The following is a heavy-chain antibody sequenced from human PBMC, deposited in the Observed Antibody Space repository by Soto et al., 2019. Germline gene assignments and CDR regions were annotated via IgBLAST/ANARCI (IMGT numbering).Heavy chain of an antibody. CDR2: VYWDDDR. CDR3: AHHGPAAFFDS. CDR1: GFSLSSSGLG. Sequence: QISVKEAGPTLVKPTETLTLTCTVSGFSLSSSGLGVGWIRQTPEKALEWLALVYWDDDRRYSPALRNRLSITRDASRNQGVLTLTDVSPGDKGTYFCAHHGPAAFFDSWGQGIRVIVSS. D-gene: IGHD2-2*01. J-gene: IGHJ5*01. V-gene: IGHV2-5*02.